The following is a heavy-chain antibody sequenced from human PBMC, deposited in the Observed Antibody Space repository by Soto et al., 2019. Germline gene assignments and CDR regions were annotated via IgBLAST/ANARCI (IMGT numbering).Heavy chain of an antibody. CDR2: INPNSGGT. J-gene: IGHJ3*02. D-gene: IGHD2-21*02. CDR1: GYTFTGYY. V-gene: IGHV1-2*04. CDR3: ARAYCGGDCPSWGAFDI. Sequence: ASVKVSCKASGYTFTGYYMHWVRQAPGQGLEWMGWINPNSGGTNYAQKFQGWVTMTRDTSISTAYMELSRLRSDDTAVYYCARAYCGGDCPSWGAFDIWGQGTMVTVSS.